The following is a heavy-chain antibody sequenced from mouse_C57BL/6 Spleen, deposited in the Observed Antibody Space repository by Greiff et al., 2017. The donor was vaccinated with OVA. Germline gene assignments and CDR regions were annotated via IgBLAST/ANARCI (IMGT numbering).Heavy chain of an antibody. CDR2: IDPSDSET. J-gene: IGHJ2*01. CDR1: GYTFTSYW. D-gene: IGHD2-3*01. V-gene: IGHV1-52*01. Sequence: VQLQQPGAELVRPGSSVKLSCKASGYTFTSYWMHWVKQRPIQGLEWIGNIDPSDSETHYNQKFKDKATLTVDKSSSTAYMQLSSLTSEDSAVYYCARVDDGYFYVDYWGQGTTLTVSS. CDR3: ARVDDGYFYVDY.